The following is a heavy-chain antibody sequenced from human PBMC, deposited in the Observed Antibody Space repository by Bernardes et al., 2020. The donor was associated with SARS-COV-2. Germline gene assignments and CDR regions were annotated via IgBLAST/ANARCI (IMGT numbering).Heavy chain of an antibody. CDR1: GYTFTAYF. V-gene: IGHV1-2*02. Sequence: ASVKVSCKASGYTFTAYFIHWVRQAPGQRLDWMGWINLNTGGTNHVPKFQGRVTMTRDTSITTAYMELSWLGSDDTAIYYCARTRTTISTTGIPVDYWGQGTLVTVSS. D-gene: IGHD2-21*02. J-gene: IGHJ4*02. CDR2: INLNTGGT. CDR3: ARTRTTISTTGIPVDY.